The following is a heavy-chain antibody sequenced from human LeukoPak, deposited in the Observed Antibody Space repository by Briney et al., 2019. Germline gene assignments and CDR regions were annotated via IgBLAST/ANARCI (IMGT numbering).Heavy chain of an antibody. D-gene: IGHD6-13*01. Sequence: GGSLRLSCAASGFTFSTYWMPWVRQAPGEGLVWVSRINSDGSNTRYADSVKGRLTISRDNAKNTLYLQMNSLRVEDTAVYYCARSHASYSSSWSFSYYLDYWGQGILVTVSS. V-gene: IGHV3-74*01. J-gene: IGHJ4*02. CDR2: INSDGSNT. CDR1: GFTFSTYW. CDR3: ARSHASYSSSWSFSYYLDY.